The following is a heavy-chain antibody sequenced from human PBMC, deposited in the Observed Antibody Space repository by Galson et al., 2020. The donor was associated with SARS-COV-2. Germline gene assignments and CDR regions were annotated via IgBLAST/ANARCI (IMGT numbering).Heavy chain of an antibody. Sequence: SETLSLTCTVSGGSISTSGNYWGRIRQPPGKGLEWTRTTFYRGSTYYNSSLKSRVTISVDTSKNEFSLKLSSVTATDTAVYYCARRSHSSGGYWYFEVWGRGTLVTVSS. CDR1: GGSISTSGNY. J-gene: IGHJ2*01. CDR3: ARRSHSSGGYWYFEV. CDR2: TFYRGST. V-gene: IGHV4-39*01. D-gene: IGHD6-19*01.